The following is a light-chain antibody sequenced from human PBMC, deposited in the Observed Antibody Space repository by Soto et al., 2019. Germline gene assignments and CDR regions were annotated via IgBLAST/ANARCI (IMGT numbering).Light chain of an antibody. Sequence: QSVLTQPPSVSGAPGQRVTISCTGSSSNTGAGYDVHWYQQLPRTAPKLLIYGNSNRPSGVPDRFSGSKSGTSASLAITGLQAEDEAHYYCQSYDSSLSVVFGGGTKVTVL. V-gene: IGLV1-40*01. CDR2: GNS. CDR1: SSNTGAGYD. CDR3: QSYDSSLSVV. J-gene: IGLJ2*01.